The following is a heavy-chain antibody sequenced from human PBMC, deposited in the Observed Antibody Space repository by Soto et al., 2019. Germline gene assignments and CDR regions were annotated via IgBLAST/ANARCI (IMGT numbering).Heavy chain of an antibody. V-gene: IGHV1-69*13. D-gene: IGHD2-15*01. Sequence: SVKVSCKASGYTFTSYGISWVRQAPGQGLEWMGGIIPIFGTANYAQKFQGRVTITADESTSTAYMELSSLGSEDTAVYYCAIRYCSGGSCYSYYYYGMDVWGQGTTVTVSS. CDR3: AIRYCSGGSCYSYYYYGMDV. CDR1: GYTFTSYG. J-gene: IGHJ6*02. CDR2: IIPIFGTA.